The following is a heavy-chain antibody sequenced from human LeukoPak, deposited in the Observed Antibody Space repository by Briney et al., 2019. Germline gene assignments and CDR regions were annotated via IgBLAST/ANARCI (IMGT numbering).Heavy chain of an antibody. J-gene: IGHJ4*02. Sequence: GGSLRLSCAASGFTFTKYAMSWVRQAAGKGLEWVSAIGGSGTKTFYAESVKGRFTISRDNSKNTLYLQMNSLRAEDTAVYYCAGEWTTVVTLEAPRMHYWGQGTLVTVSS. CDR1: GFTFTKYA. D-gene: IGHD4-23*01. CDR2: IGGSGTKT. CDR3: AGEWTTVVTLEAPRMHY. V-gene: IGHV3-23*01.